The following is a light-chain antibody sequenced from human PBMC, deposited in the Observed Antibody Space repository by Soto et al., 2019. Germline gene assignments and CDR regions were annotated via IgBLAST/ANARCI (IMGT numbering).Light chain of an antibody. V-gene: IGKV1-5*03. CDR3: QQYNSYPWT. CDR1: QSMSSW. Sequence: DNQMTQSPSSLSASVGGRVTITCRASQSMSSWLAWYQQKPGKAPELLIYKASNLQTGVPSRFSGSGSGTEFTLTINSLQPDDFATYYCQQYNSYPWTFGQGTKVEIK. CDR2: KAS. J-gene: IGKJ1*01.